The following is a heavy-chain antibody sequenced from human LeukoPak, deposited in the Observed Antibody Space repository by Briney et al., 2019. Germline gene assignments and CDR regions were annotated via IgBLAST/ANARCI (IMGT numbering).Heavy chain of an antibody. CDR1: GFTFSSYS. CDR3: ARGRGYSYGLYYYYMDV. D-gene: IGHD5-18*01. CDR2: ISSTSSTI. J-gene: IGHJ6*03. Sequence: GGSLRPSCAASGFTFSSYSMNWVRQAPGKGLEWVSYISSTSSTIYYADSAKGRFTISRDNAKNSLYLQMNSLRAEDTALYYCARGRGYSYGLYYYYMDVWGKGTTVTVSS. V-gene: IGHV3-48*04.